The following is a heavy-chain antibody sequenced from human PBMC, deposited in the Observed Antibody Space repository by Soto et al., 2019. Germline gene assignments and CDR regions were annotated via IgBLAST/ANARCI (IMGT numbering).Heavy chain of an antibody. V-gene: IGHV3-23*01. D-gene: IGHD3-10*01. J-gene: IGHJ6*03. CDR2: LSGRGDDT. CDR3: ARVGRSTSSPLHYYYMDV. Sequence: GGSLRLSCAASGFTFSSYAMSWVRQPPGKGLEWVSSLSGRGDDTYYADSVKGRVTISRDNSKNTLYLQTTSLGAEDAALYYCARVGRSTSSPLHYYYMDVWGTGTTVTVSS. CDR1: GFTFSSYA.